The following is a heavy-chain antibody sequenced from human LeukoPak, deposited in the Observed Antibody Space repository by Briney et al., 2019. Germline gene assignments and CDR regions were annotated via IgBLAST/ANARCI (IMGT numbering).Heavy chain of an antibody. CDR3: AKDRVPLAARPLHFDY. CDR1: GFTFSSYE. D-gene: IGHD6-6*01. V-gene: IGHV3-48*03. J-gene: IGHJ4*02. Sequence: GGSLRLSCAASGFTFSSYEMNWVRQAPGKGLEWVSYISSSGSTIYYADSVKGRFTISRDNAKNTLYLQMNSLRAEDTAVYYCAKDRVPLAARPLHFDYWGQGTLVTVSS. CDR2: ISSSGSTI.